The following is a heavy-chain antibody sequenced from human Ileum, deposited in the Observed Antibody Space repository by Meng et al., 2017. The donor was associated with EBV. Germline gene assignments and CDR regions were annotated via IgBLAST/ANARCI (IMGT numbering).Heavy chain of an antibody. CDR2: LIAVFDKT. D-gene: IGHD1-14*01. CDR1: GGSFSTHT. Sequence: QVQLVQSGAEGKKPASSVKVACKTSGGSFSTHTFSWVRQAPGQGLEWMGGLIAVFDKTKAAPRFQDRVTFTADESTSTAYMELSSLTFDDTAVYFCARGRRNEPLFDYWGQGTLVTVYS. V-gene: IGHV1-69*13. CDR3: ARGRRNEPLFDY. J-gene: IGHJ4*02.